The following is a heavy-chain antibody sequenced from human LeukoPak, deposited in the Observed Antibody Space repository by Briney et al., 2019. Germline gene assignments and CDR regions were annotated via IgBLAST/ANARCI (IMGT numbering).Heavy chain of an antibody. Sequence: SETLSLTCAVYGGSFSAYYWTWVRQPPGKGLEWRGEINHSGSSNYNSSLRSRVTISVDTSYKQLSLRLSSVTAADTAVYYCAPRGDIEHSYVYGKWFDPWGQGTRVTVSS. CDR1: GGSFSAYY. D-gene: IGHD5-18*01. V-gene: IGHV4-34*01. J-gene: IGHJ5*02. CDR2: INHSGSS. CDR3: APRGDIEHSYVYGKWFDP.